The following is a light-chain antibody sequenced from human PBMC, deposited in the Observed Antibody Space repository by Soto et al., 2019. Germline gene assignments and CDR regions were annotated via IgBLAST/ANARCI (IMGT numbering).Light chain of an antibody. Sequence: QSAPTQPASVSGSPGQSITISCTGTSSDVGGYNYVSWYQQHPGKAPKLMIYDVSNRPSGVSNRFSGSKSGNTASLTISGLQAEDEADYYCSSYTSSSSLWVFGTGTKVTVL. CDR2: DVS. J-gene: IGLJ1*01. V-gene: IGLV2-14*01. CDR3: SSYTSSSSLWV. CDR1: SSDVGGYNY.